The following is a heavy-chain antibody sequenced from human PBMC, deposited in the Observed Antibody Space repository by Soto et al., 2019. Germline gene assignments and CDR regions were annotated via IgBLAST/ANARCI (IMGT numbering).Heavy chain of an antibody. J-gene: IGHJ4*02. Sequence: GGSLRLSCAASGFTFSNAWMGWVRQAPGKGLEWVGRIKSKTDGGTTDYAAPVKGRFTISRDDSKNTLYLQMNSLKTEDTAVYYCTTPGGSYYDYIWGSYPDYWGQGTLVTVSS. D-gene: IGHD3-16*01. CDR3: TTPGGSYYDYIWGSYPDY. CDR1: GFTFSNAW. V-gene: IGHV3-15*01. CDR2: IKSKTDGGTT.